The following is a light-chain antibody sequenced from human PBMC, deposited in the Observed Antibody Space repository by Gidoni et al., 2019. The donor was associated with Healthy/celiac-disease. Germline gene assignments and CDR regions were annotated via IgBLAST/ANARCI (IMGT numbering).Light chain of an antibody. V-gene: IGKV1-39*01. J-gene: IGKJ1*01. Sequence: DIQMTQSPSSLSASGGDRVTITCLASQSISSYLNWYQPKPGKAHNLLIYAASSLQSGVPSRFSGSGSGTDYTLTISSLQPEDFATYYCQQSYSTPPWTFGQGTKVEIK. CDR1: QSISSY. CDR3: QQSYSTPPWT. CDR2: AAS.